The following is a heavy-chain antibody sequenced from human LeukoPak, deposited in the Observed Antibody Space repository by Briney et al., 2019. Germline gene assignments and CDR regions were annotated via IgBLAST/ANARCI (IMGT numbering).Heavy chain of an antibody. D-gene: IGHD3-10*01. V-gene: IGHV3-23*01. CDR3: ANTNTRITMVRGANPNY. Sequence: TGGSLGLSCAASGFTFSSYAMSWVRQAPGKGLEWVSAISGSGGSTYYADSVKGRFTISRDNSKNTLYLQMNSLRAEDTAVYYCANTNTRITMVRGANPNYWGQGTLVTVSS. CDR1: GFTFSSYA. CDR2: ISGSGGST. J-gene: IGHJ4*02.